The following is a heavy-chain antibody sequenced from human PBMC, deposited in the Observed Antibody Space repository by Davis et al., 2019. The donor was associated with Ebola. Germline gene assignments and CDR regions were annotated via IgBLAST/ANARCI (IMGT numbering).Heavy chain of an antibody. J-gene: IGHJ6*02. CDR3: AKALPVTNYYYYGMDV. D-gene: IGHD1-14*01. CDR2: ITTSSDYI. V-gene: IGHV3-21*01. Sequence: GGSLRLSCAASGLPFTTYIMNWVRQAPGKGLEWVASITTSSDYIYYADSVKGRFTISRDNAKSSLYLQMNSLRAEDTAVYYCAKALPVTNYYYYGMDVWGQGTTVTVSS. CDR1: GLPFTTYI.